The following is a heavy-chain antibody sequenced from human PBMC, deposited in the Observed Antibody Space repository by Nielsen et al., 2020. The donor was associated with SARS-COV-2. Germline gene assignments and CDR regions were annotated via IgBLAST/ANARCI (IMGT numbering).Heavy chain of an antibody. J-gene: IGHJ6*02. Sequence: GESLKISCAASGFTFSNAWMSWVRQAPGKGLEWVGRIKGKTDGGTTDYAAPVKGRFTISRDDSKNTLYLQMNSLKTEDTAVYYCTTDRGYSYGGGYYYYGMDVWGQGTTVTVSS. CDR3: TTDRGYSYGGGYYYYGMDV. CDR2: IKGKTDGGTT. V-gene: IGHV3-15*01. CDR1: GFTFSNAW. D-gene: IGHD5-18*01.